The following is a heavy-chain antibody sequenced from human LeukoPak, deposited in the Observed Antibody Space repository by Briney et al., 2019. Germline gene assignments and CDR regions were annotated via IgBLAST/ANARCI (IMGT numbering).Heavy chain of an antibody. J-gene: IGHJ4*02. V-gene: IGHV3-7*04. CDR3: ARDVACYRADY. D-gene: IGHD1-14*01. CDR2: INKEGSDI. CDR1: GFSFSSHW. Sequence: PGGSLRLSCAASGFSFSSHWMTCVRQAPGKGLEWVANINKEGSDIHYVDSVKGRFTISRDNAKNSLYLQMNSLRAEDTAVYYCARDVACYRADYWGQGTLVTVSS.